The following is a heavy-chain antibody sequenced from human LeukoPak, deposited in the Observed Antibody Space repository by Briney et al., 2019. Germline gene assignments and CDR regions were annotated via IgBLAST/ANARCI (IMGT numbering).Heavy chain of an antibody. D-gene: IGHD5-12*01. CDR1: GFIFRNAW. CDR3: TTLSYDVHY. CDR2: IKSNPDGGTA. J-gene: IGHJ4*02. Sequence: AGGSLRLSCGASGFIFRNAWMTWVRQAPGKGLEWVGRIKSNPDGGTADYGAAVKGRFTISRDDSRNMLYLQLRELGAEDTAVYYCTTLSYDVHYWGRGTLVTVSS. V-gene: IGHV3-15*01.